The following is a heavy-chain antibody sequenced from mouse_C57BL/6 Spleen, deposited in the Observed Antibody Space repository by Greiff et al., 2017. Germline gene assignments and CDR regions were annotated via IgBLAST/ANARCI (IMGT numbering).Heavy chain of an antibody. CDR1: GFTFSDYY. CDR3: AREGETTVGYFDY. D-gene: IGHD1-1*01. J-gene: IGHJ2*01. Sequence: EVQVVESEGGLVQPGSSMKLSCTASGFTFSDYYMAWVRQVPEKGLEWVANINYDGSSTYYLDSLKSRFIISRDNAKNILYLQMSSLKSEDTATYYCAREGETTVGYFDYWGQGTTLTVSS. V-gene: IGHV5-16*01. CDR2: INYDGSST.